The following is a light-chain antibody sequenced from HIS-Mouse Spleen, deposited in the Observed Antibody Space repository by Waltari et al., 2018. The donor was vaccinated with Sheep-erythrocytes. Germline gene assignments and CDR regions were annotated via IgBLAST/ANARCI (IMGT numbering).Light chain of an antibody. CDR2: QDS. V-gene: IGLV3-1*01. CDR1: KLGDKY. CDR3: CSYAGSYTWV. Sequence: SYELTQPPSVSVSPGQTASITCSGDKLGDKYACWYHQKPGQSPVLVIYQDSKRPSGIPERFSGSNSGNTASLTISGLQAEDEADYYCCSYAGSYTWVFSGGTKLTVL. J-gene: IGLJ3*02.